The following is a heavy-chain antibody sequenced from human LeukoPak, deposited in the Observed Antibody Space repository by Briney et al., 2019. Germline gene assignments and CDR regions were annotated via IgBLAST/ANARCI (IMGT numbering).Heavy chain of an antibody. Sequence: GGSLRLSCAASGLTVSSNCMSWVRQAPGKGLEWVSFIYSGGNTYYADSVKGRFTISRDNSKNTVHLQMNSLRAEDTAVYYCARETYYGSGSYSDFALDYWGQGTLVTVSS. V-gene: IGHV3-53*01. CDR2: IYSGGNT. D-gene: IGHD3-10*01. CDR1: GLTVSSNC. CDR3: ARETYYGSGSYSDFALDY. J-gene: IGHJ4*02.